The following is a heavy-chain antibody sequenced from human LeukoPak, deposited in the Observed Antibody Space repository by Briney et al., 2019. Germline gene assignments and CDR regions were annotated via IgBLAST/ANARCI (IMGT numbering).Heavy chain of an antibody. Sequence: PGGSLRLSCAASGFTFDGYAMHWVRQAPGKDREWVSLISEDGGSTYYADSVKGRFTISRDNSKNSLYLQMNSLRTEDTALYYCAKDIDGVYYYDSSGYYYWGQGTLVTVSS. CDR3: AKDIDGVYYYDSSGYYY. CDR2: ISEDGGST. CDR1: GFTFDGYA. D-gene: IGHD3-22*01. V-gene: IGHV3-43*02. J-gene: IGHJ4*02.